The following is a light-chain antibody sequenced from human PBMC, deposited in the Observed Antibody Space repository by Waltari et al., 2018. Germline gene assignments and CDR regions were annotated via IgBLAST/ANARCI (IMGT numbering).Light chain of an antibody. J-gene: IGKJ1*01. CDR2: RSS. CDR1: QSVGSSS. V-gene: IGKV3-20*01. CDR3: QQHGTLPAT. Sequence: EIVLTQSPGTASLSPGERVTLSCRASQSVGSSSLAWYQQKPGQAPRLVIYRSSRSATGIPDRLSGSGSGTDFSLTISRLEPEDFAVYYCQQHGTLPATFGQGTKVEIK.